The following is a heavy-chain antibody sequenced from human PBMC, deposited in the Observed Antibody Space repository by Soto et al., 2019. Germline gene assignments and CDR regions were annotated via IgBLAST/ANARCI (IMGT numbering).Heavy chain of an antibody. CDR3: ARVSIVVVVAAPANDAFDI. V-gene: IGHV4-34*01. D-gene: IGHD2-15*01. J-gene: IGHJ3*02. CDR2: INHSGST. Sequence: KRXETLSLTCPVYGGSFIAYYWSWIRQPPGKGLEWIGEINHSGSTNYNPSLKSRVTISVDTSKNQFSLKLSSVTAADTAVYYCARVSIVVVVAAPANDAFDIWGQGTMVTVSS. CDR1: GGSFIAYY.